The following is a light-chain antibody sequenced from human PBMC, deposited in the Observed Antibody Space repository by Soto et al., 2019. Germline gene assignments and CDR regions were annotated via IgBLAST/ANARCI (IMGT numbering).Light chain of an antibody. CDR2: LNSDCSH. J-gene: IGLJ2*01. Sequence: QSVLTQSPSASASLGASVKLTCTLSSGHSSYAIAWHQQQTEKGPRYLMKLNSDCSHSKGDGIPDRFSGSSSGAERYLTISSLQSEDEADYYCQTWGTGIVIFGGGTKLTVL. V-gene: IGLV4-69*01. CDR1: SGHSSYA. CDR3: QTWGTGIVI.